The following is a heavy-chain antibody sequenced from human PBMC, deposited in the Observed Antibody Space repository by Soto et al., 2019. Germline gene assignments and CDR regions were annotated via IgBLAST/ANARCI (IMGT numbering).Heavy chain of an antibody. CDR3: ARHGMYYYDSSGGDAFDI. J-gene: IGHJ3*02. Sequence: GESLKISCKGSGYSFTSYWISWVRQMPGKGLEWMGRIDPSDSYTNYSPSFQGHVTISADKSISTAYLQWSSLKASDTAMYYCARHGMYYYDSSGGDAFDIWGQGTMVTVSS. D-gene: IGHD3-22*01. V-gene: IGHV5-10-1*01. CDR1: GYSFTSYW. CDR2: IDPSDSYT.